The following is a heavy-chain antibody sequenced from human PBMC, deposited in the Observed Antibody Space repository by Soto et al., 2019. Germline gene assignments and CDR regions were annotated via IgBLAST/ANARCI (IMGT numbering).Heavy chain of an antibody. D-gene: IGHD2-2*01. CDR2: ISYDGSNK. J-gene: IGHJ6*02. V-gene: IGHV3-30-3*01. CDR1: GFTFSSYA. Sequence: VGSLRLSCAASGFTFSSYAMHWVRQAPGKGLEWVAVISYDGSNKYYADSVKGRFTISRDNSKNTLYLQMNSLRAEDTAVYYCAGDIGPAAAISYYYGMDVWGQGTTVTVSS. CDR3: AGDIGPAAAISYYYGMDV.